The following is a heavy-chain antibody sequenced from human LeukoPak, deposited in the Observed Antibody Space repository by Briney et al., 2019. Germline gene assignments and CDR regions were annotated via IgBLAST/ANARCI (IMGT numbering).Heavy chain of an antibody. Sequence: GGSLRLSCATSGFTLSNVWMSWVRQAPGKGLEWVGNIRGDGSVKFYLDSVKGRFTISRDNTNSVSLQMNNLKAEDTVVYYCGRSVAAPADYWGQGTLVIVSS. CDR2: IRGDGSVK. J-gene: IGHJ4*02. CDR3: GRSVAAPADY. CDR1: GFTLSNVW. D-gene: IGHD6-6*01. V-gene: IGHV3-7*03.